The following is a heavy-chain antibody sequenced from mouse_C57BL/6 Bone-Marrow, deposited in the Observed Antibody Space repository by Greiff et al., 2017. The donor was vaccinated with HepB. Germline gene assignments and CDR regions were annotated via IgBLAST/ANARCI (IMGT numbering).Heavy chain of an antibody. V-gene: IGHV1-81*01. D-gene: IGHD1-1*01. Sequence: QVQLKQSGAELARPGASVKLSCKASGYTFTSYGISWVKQRTGQGLEWIGEIYPRSGNTYYNEKFKGKATLTADKSSSTAYMELRSLTSEDSAVYFCARPTVVARLYWYFDVWGTGTTVTVSS. CDR1: GYTFTSYG. J-gene: IGHJ1*03. CDR3: ARPTVVARLYWYFDV. CDR2: IYPRSGNT.